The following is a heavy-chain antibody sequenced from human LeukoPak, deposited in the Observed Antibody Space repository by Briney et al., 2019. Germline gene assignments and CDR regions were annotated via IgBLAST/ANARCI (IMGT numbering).Heavy chain of an antibody. CDR2: VYYSGST. V-gene: IGHV4-59*01. D-gene: IGHD3-3*01. J-gene: IGHJ4*02. CDR1: GGSISTYY. CDR3: ARGADFSNGYSFFY. Sequence: SSETLSLTCTVSGGSISTYYWSWIRQPPGKGLEWLGYVYYSGSTNYNPSLKSRVTISVDTSKNQLSLKLSSVTAADTAVYYCARGADFSNGYSFFYWGQGTLVTVSS.